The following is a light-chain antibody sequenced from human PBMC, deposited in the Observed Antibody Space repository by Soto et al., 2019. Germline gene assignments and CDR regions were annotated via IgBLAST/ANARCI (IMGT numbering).Light chain of an antibody. V-gene: IGKV1-5*03. CDR3: QQYYSYPWT. J-gene: IGKJ1*01. CDR2: KAS. CDR1: QSINNL. Sequence: DIQMTQSPSTLSASVGDRVAITCRASQSINNLLVWYQQKPGKAPKLLIYKASRLESGVPSRFSGSGSGTEFTLTISSLQPDDFATYYCQQYYSYPWTFGQGTKVEIK.